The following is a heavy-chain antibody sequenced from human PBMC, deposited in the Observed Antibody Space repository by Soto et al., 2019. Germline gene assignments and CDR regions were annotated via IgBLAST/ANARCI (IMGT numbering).Heavy chain of an antibody. CDR2: IIPIFGTA. CDR1: GGTFSSYA. J-gene: IGHJ4*02. CDR3: ARASYYYDKRTLGLFDY. Sequence: QVQLVQSGAEVKKPGSSVKVSCKASGGTFSSYAISWVRQAPGQGLEWMGGIIPIFGTANYAQKFQGRVTITADKSTSTADMELSSLRSEDTAVYYCARASYYYDKRTLGLFDYWGQGTLVTVSS. V-gene: IGHV1-69*06. D-gene: IGHD3-22*01.